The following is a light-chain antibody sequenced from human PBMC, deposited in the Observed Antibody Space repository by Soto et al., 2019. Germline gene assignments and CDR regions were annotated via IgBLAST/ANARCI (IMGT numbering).Light chain of an antibody. CDR3: GSFAGPVWV. J-gene: IGLJ3*02. Sequence: QSALTQPRSVSGSPGQSVTISCTGTSSDVGGYNYVSWYQQYSGKAPKVMIYDVSKRPSGVPDRFSGSKSGNTASLTISGLQAEDEANYYCGSFAGPVWVFGGGTKLTVL. CDR1: SSDVGGYNY. V-gene: IGLV2-11*01. CDR2: DVS.